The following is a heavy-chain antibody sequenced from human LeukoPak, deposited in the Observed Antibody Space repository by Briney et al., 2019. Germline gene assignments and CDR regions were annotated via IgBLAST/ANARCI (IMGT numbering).Heavy chain of an antibody. CDR3: ARDRNGGNSDY. CDR1: GYTFTSYG. CDR2: SSTYNGNT. J-gene: IGHJ4*02. Sequence: ASVKVSCKASGYTFTSYGVSWVRQAPGQGLEWMGWSSTYNGNTNYAQKFLGRVTMTTDTSTSTAYMELRRLRSDDTAVYYCARDRNGGNSDYWGQGTLVTVSS. D-gene: IGHD4-23*01. V-gene: IGHV1-18*01.